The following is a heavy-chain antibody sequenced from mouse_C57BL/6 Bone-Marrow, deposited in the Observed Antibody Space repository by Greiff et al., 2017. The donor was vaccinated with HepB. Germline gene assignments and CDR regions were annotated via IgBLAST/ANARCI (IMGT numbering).Heavy chain of an antibody. V-gene: IGHV5-17*01. D-gene: IGHD1-1*01. CDR3: ARRLTTPWFAY. J-gene: IGHJ3*01. CDR1: GFTFSDYG. CDR2: ISSGSSTI. Sequence: EVQVVESGGGLVKPGGSLKLSCAASGFTFSDYGMHWVRQAPEKGLEWVAYISSGSSTIYYADTVKGRFTISRDNAKNTLFLQMTSLRSEDTAMYYCARRLTTPWFAYWGQGTLVTVSA.